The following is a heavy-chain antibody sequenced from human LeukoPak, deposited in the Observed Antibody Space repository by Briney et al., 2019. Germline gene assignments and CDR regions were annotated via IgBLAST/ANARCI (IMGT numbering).Heavy chain of an antibody. Sequence: SETLSLTCAIYGGSSSGYYWSWIRRPPGKGLEWIGEIERGGSTNYNPSLKSRVTISLDTSKNQFSLRVTSVTAADTAVYYYARGYGSGSYYEYWGQGTLVTVSS. CDR2: IERGGST. CDR3: ARGYGSGSYYEY. V-gene: IGHV4-34*01. D-gene: IGHD3-10*01. J-gene: IGHJ4*02. CDR1: GGSSSGYY.